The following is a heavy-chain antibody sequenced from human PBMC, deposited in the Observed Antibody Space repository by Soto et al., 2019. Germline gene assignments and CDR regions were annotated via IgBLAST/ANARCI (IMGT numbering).Heavy chain of an antibody. Sequence: GGSLRLSCAASGFTFSSYGMHWVRQAPGKGLEWVAVIWYDGSNKYYADSVKGRFTISRDNSKNTLYLQMNSLRAEDTAVYYCARDRTSYALMDVWGQGTTVTVSS. J-gene: IGHJ6*02. CDR2: IWYDGSNK. CDR1: GFTFSSYG. V-gene: IGHV3-33*01. D-gene: IGHD2-2*01. CDR3: ARDRTSYALMDV.